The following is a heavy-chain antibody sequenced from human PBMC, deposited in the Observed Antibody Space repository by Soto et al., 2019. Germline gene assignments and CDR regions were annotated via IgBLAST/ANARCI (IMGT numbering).Heavy chain of an antibody. V-gene: IGHV3-30*04. D-gene: IGHD2-2*01. CDR2: ISLDVSNT. CDR3: VRDQYQLLYVWGAFDV. J-gene: IGHJ3*01. Sequence: QVQLVESGGGVVQPGRSLRLSCAASGFTFRSHAMHWVRQAPGKGLEWVAVISLDVSNTKYADSVKGRFTISRDNSKNTLYLQMDRLRAEDTAVYYCVRDQYQLLYVWGAFDVWGQGTMVTVSS. CDR1: GFTFRSHA.